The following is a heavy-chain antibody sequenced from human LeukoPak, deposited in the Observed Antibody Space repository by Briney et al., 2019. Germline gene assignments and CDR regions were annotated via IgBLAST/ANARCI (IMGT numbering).Heavy chain of an antibody. V-gene: IGHV4-34*01. CDR2: INHSGST. CDR3: ARVRVDTAMANAFDY. D-gene: IGHD5-18*01. J-gene: IGHJ4*02. CDR1: GGSFSGYY. Sequence: RPSETLSLTCAVCGGSFSGYYWSWIRQPPGKGLEWIGEINHSGSTNYNPSLKSRVTISVDTSKNQFSLKLSSVTAADTAVYYCARVRVDTAMANAFDYWGQGTLVTVSS.